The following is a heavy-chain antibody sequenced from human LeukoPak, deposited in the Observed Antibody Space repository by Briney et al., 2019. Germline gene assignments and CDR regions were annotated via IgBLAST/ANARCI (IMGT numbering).Heavy chain of an antibody. CDR2: MFSGGTT. CDR3: ARGAGSGRPLDK. V-gene: IGHV3-53*01. CDR1: GFPVSSNV. J-gene: IGHJ4*02. D-gene: IGHD6-19*01. Sequence: PGGSVRLSCAVSGFPVSSNVMSWVRQAPGKGLQSVSIMFSGGTTDYADSVRGRFSISRDSSQNTVSLQMNSLRVEDTAVYYCARGAGSGRPLDKWGQGTLVTVSS.